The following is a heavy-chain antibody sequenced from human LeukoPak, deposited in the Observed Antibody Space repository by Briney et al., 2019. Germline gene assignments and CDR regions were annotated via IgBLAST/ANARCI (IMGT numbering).Heavy chain of an antibody. CDR1: GFTFSSYG. CDR3: AKSDARSGLSASY. V-gene: IGHV3-30*18. D-gene: IGHD2-2*01. J-gene: IGHJ4*02. Sequence: GRSLRLSCAASGFTFSSYGMHWVRQAPGKGLEWVAVISYDGSNKYYADSVKGRFTISRDNSKNTLYLQMNSLRAEDTAVYYCAKSDARSGLSASYWGQGTLVTVSS. CDR2: ISYDGSNK.